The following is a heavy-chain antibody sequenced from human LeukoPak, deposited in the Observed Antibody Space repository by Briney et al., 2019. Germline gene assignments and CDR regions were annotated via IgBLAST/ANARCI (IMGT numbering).Heavy chain of an antibody. CDR3: SRQGCTTTSCHTIDS. D-gene: IGHD2-2*02. CDR1: GYLFTNSW. J-gene: IGHJ4*02. Sequence: GESLKISCKGSGYLFTNSWIGWVRQMPGKGLELMGIINPADSERRYSPSFQGQVTISVDKSISTAYLQWSSLKASDTAMYYCSRQGCTTTSCHTIDSWGQGSLVTVSS. CDR2: INPADSER. V-gene: IGHV5-51*01.